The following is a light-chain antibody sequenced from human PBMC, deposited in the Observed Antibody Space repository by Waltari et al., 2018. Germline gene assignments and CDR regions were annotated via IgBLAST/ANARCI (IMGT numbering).Light chain of an antibody. CDR2: WAS. CDR1: RSVLYNSNNKNY. V-gene: IGKV4-1*01. Sequence: DIVMTQSPDSLTVSLGARATINCKSRRSVLYNSNNKNYLAWYQQKPGQPPKLLIYWASTRESGVPDRFSGSGSGTDFTLTISTLQAEDVAVYYCQQYYDTPYTFGQGTKLEIK. J-gene: IGKJ2*01. CDR3: QQYYDTPYT.